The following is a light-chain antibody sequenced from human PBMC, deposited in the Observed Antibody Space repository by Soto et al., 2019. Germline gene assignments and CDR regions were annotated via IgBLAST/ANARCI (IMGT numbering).Light chain of an antibody. CDR1: SSDVGGYNY. CDR3: SSYTSSSTPWV. V-gene: IGLV2-14*01. CDR2: DVS. Sequence: QSVLTQPASVSGSPGQSITISCTGTSSDVGGYNYVSWYQQHPGKAPKLMIYDVSNRPSGVSNSFSGSKSGNTASLTISGLQAEDEADYYCSSYTSSSTPWVFGGGTKLTVL. J-gene: IGLJ3*02.